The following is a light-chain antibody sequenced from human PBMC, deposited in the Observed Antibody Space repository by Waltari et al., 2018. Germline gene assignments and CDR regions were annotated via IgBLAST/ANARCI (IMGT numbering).Light chain of an antibody. CDR3: QQRSNWQT. Sequence: EIVLTQSPATLSLSPGERATLSSRASQSVSSYLAWYQQKPGQAPRLLIYDASNRATGIPARFSGSGSGTDFTLTISSLEPEDFAVYYCQQRSNWQTFGPGTKVDIK. J-gene: IGKJ3*01. V-gene: IGKV3-11*01. CDR2: DAS. CDR1: QSVSSY.